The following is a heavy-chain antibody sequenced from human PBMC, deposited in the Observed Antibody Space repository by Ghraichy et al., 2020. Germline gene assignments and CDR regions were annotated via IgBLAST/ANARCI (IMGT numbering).Heavy chain of an antibody. CDR3: ARAAFGSGTYHHFDY. Sequence: SETLSFTCIVSGASITSYYWSWVRQPPGKGLEWIGYISASGGTNYNPSLKSRVTLSLDTSKNQFSLGLSSVTAADTAVYYCARAAFGSGTYHHFDYWGQGTLVTLSS. CDR1: GASITSYY. CDR2: ISASGGT. J-gene: IGHJ4*02. V-gene: IGHV4-4*09. D-gene: IGHD3-10*01.